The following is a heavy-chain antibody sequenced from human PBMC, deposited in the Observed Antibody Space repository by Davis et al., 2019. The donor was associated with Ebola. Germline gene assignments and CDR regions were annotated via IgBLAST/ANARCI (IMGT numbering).Heavy chain of an antibody. D-gene: IGHD5-24*01. V-gene: IGHV4-31*03. J-gene: IGHJ3*02. CDR2: IFYSGST. Sequence: PSETLSLTCTVSGGSISSGGYYWSWIRQHPGKGLEWIGYIFYSGSTYYNPSLKSRVTISVDTSKNQFSLKLSSVTAADTAVYYCARDLGVRDGQLEAFDIWGQGTMVTVSS. CDR3: ARDLGVRDGQLEAFDI. CDR1: GGSISSGGYY.